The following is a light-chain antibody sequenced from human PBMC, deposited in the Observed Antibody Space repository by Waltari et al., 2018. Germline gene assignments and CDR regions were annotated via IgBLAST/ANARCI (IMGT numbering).Light chain of an antibody. CDR3: CSYAGTNTWV. V-gene: IGLV2-23*02. J-gene: IGLJ2*01. CDR2: EVS. Sequence: QSALTQPASVSASPGQSITISCNGTSSDVGDYNLVSWYQQHPAKAPKLLIFEVSKRPTGVSNRFSASKSGNTASMTISGLQAEDEATYHCCSYAGTNTWVFGGGTKVTVL. CDR1: SSDVGDYNL.